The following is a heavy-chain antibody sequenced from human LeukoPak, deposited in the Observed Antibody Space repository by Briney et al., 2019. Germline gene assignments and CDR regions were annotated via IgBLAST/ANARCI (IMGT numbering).Heavy chain of an antibody. Sequence: GSLRLSCAASGFTFDDYAMHWVRQAPGKGLEWVSLISGDGGSTYYADSVKGRFTISRDNSKNSLYLQMNSLRTEDTALYYCAKGGYSSSWYNYWGQGTLVTVSS. CDR3: AKGGYSSSWYNY. V-gene: IGHV3-43*02. D-gene: IGHD6-13*01. J-gene: IGHJ4*02. CDR1: GFTFDDYA. CDR2: ISGDGGST.